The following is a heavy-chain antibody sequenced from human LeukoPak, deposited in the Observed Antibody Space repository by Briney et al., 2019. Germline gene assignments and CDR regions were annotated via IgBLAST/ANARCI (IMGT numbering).Heavy chain of an antibody. CDR1: GFSFSSYW. CDR2: TNSDGSSA. D-gene: IGHD4-17*01. J-gene: IGHJ4*02. V-gene: IGHV3-74*01. Sequence: GGSLRLSCAASGFSFSSYWMHWVRQAPGKGLVWVSRTNSDGSSASYADSVKGRFTISRDNARNTLYLQMNSLRAEDTAVYYCARGRGTTYQFEYWGQGTLAIVSS. CDR3: ARGRGTTYQFEY.